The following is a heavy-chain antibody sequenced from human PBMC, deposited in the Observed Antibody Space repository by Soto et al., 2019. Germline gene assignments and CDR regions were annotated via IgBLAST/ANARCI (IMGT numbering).Heavy chain of an antibody. CDR1: GYSFTSYW. CDR2: IYPGDSDT. D-gene: IGHD6-19*01. V-gene: IGHV5-51*01. Sequence: GESLKISCKGSGYSFTSYWIGWVRQMPGKGLEWMGIIYPGDSDTRYSPSFQGQVNISADKSISTAYLQWSSLKASDTAMYYCARHIPVAVADFPFDYWGQGTLVTVSS. CDR3: ARHIPVAVADFPFDY. J-gene: IGHJ4*02.